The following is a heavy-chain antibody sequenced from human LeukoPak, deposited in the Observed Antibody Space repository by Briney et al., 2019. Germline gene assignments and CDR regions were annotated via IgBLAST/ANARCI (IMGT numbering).Heavy chain of an antibody. V-gene: IGHV4-34*01. CDR2: INHSGST. Sequence: SETLSLTCAVYGGFFSGYYWSWIRQPPGKGLEWIGEINHSGSTNYNPSLKSRVTISVDTSKNQFSLKLSSVTAADTAVYYCARRSLSYSSSWSTYYYYYMDVWGKGTTVTVSS. CDR3: ARRSLSYSSSWSTYYYYYMDV. D-gene: IGHD6-13*01. CDR1: GGFFSGYY. J-gene: IGHJ6*03.